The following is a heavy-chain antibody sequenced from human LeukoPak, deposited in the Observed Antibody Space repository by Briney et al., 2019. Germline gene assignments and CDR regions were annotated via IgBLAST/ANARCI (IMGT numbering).Heavy chain of an antibody. CDR2: TSTKANSSTT. Sequence: GGSLRLSCAASEFAFSDHYMDWVRQAPGKALEGVGRTSTKANSSTTEYRASVKGRFTISRDDSKNSLYLQMNSLKTEDTAVYYCARGRPHGNDYWGQGTLVTVSS. J-gene: IGHJ4*02. D-gene: IGHD4-23*01. CDR3: ARGRPHGNDY. CDR1: EFAFSDHY. V-gene: IGHV3-72*01.